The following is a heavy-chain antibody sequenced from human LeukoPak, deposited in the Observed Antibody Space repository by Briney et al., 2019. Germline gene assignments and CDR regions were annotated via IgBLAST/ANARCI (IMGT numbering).Heavy chain of an antibody. V-gene: IGHV4-34*01. CDR2: INHSGST. CDR3: ARRGTYPYYYYYYYMDV. Sequence: SETLSLTCTVSGGSISSYYWSWIRQPPGKGLEWIGEINHSGSTNYNPSLKSRVTISVDTSKNQFSLKLSSVTAADTAVYYCARRGTYPYYYYYYYMDVWGKGTTVTVSS. CDR1: GGSISSYY. D-gene: IGHD1-1*01. J-gene: IGHJ6*03.